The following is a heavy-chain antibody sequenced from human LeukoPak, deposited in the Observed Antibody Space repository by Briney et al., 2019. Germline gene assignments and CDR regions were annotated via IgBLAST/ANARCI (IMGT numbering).Heavy chain of an antibody. Sequence: GGSLRLSCAASGFTFSSYAMSWVRQAPGKGLEWVSAISGSGGSTYYADSVKGRFTISRDNSKNTLYLQMNSLRAEDTAVYYCAKDQVYRSYYGSGSYYPWGRGTLVTVSS. D-gene: IGHD3-10*01. CDR1: GFTFSSYA. CDR3: AKDQVYRSYYGSGSYYP. V-gene: IGHV3-23*01. CDR2: ISGSGGST. J-gene: IGHJ5*02.